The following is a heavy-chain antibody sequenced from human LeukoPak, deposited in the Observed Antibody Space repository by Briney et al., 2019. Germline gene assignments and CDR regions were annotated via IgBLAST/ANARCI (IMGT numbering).Heavy chain of an antibody. J-gene: IGHJ4*02. CDR3: ARRAWSQWVFDF. CDR1: GGSISNNY. Sequence: PSETLSLTCAVSGGSISNNYWSWIRQAPGKGLELIGAIYDNGYTNYNPSLKSRVIISVDTSKNQFSLTVSSVTAADTAVYHCARRAWSQWVFDFWGQGTQVTVSS. D-gene: IGHD1-26*01. V-gene: IGHV4-59*12. CDR2: IYDNGYT.